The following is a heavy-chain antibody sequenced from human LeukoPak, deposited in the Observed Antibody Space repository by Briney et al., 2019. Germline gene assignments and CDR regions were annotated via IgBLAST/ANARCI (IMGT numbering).Heavy chain of an antibody. CDR2: INPSVGST. D-gene: IGHD3-3*01. J-gene: IGHJ4*02. CDR1: GYTSTSHY. Sequence: GASVKVSCRASGYTSTSHYMHWVRQAPGQGLEWMGVINPSVGSTSYPQKFQGRVTMSRDTSTSTVYMELSSLKSEDTAVYYCAAPGASGFVGNFWSGPLDFWGRGALVTVSS. V-gene: IGHV1-46*01. CDR3: AAPGASGFVGNFWSGPLDF.